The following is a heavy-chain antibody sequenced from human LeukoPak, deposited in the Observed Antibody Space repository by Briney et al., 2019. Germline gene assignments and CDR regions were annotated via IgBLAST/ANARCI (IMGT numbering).Heavy chain of an antibody. CDR2: ISGSGGST. J-gene: IGHJ6*03. Sequence: GGSLRLSCAASGFTFSSYSMNWVRQAPGKGLEWVSAISGSGGSTYYADSVKGRFTISRDNSKNTLYLQMNSLRAEDTAVYYCAKGASVGYSYGFYYYYYMDVWGKGTTVTVSS. CDR1: GFTFSSYS. D-gene: IGHD5-18*01. CDR3: AKGASVGYSYGFYYYYYMDV. V-gene: IGHV3-23*01.